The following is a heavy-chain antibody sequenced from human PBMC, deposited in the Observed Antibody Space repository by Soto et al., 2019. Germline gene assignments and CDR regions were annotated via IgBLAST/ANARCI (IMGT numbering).Heavy chain of an antibody. Sequence: QVQLVESGGGVVQPGRSLRLSCAASGFTFSSYGMHWVRQAPGKGREWVAVIWDDGSNKYYADSVKGRFTISRDNSKNTLYLQMNRLRAEDTSVYYCGRGGGRIAARVRSKNYYYSMDVWGKGTTVTVSS. V-gene: IGHV3-33*01. D-gene: IGHD6-6*01. CDR3: GRGGGRIAARVRSKNYYYSMDV. J-gene: IGHJ6*03. CDR2: IWDDGSNK. CDR1: GFTFSSYG.